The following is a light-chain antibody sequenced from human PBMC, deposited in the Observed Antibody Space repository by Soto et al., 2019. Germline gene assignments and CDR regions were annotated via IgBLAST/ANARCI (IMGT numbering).Light chain of an antibody. Sequence: DVQMTQSPSTLSASVGDRVTITCRASQSISSWLAWYQQKPGKAPKLLIYKASTLESGVPSNFSGSGSGTEFTLTISSLQPEDFANYYCQQYNSYPWKFVQGTKVDI. V-gene: IGKV1-5*03. CDR1: QSISSW. CDR3: QQYNSYPWK. CDR2: KAS. J-gene: IGKJ1*01.